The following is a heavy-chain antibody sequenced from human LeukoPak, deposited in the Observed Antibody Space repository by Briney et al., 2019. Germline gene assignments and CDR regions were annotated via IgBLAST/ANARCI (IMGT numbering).Heavy chain of an antibody. CDR3: ARVDLYYFDY. V-gene: IGHV4-39*07. CDR1: GGSISSRPYY. Sequence: SETLSLTCIVSGGSISSRPYYWGWIRQSPGKGLEWIGTIYYSGASTYNPSLMSRVTISVDTSKNQFSLKLSSVTAADTAVYYCARVDLYYFDYWGQGTLVTVSS. CDR2: IYYSGAS. J-gene: IGHJ4*02.